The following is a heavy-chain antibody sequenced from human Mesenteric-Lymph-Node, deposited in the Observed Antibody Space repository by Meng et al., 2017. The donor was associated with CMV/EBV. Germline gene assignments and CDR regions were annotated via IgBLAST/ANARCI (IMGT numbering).Heavy chain of an antibody. CDR1: GFSFSNKY. Sequence: SGFSFSNKYVDRGRRTAGTGLEWVSRNRNKANYYYTEDAESVQGRFTNSRDDSKNSLFLQMNSLKTEDTAVYYCARVRLGATTRYFDYWGQGTLVTVSS. J-gene: IGHJ4*02. CDR2: NRNKANYYYT. D-gene: IGHD1-26*01. CDR3: ARVRLGATTRYFDY. V-gene: IGHV3-72*01.